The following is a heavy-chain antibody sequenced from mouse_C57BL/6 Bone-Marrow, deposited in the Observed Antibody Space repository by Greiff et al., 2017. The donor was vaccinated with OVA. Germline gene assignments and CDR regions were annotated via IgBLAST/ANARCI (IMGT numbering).Heavy chain of an antibody. J-gene: IGHJ1*03. CDR3: ARIRYSNYWYFDV. V-gene: IGHV1-72*01. Sequence: QVQLQQPGAELVKPGASVKLSCKASGYTFTSYWMHWVKQRPGRGLEWIGRIDPNSGGTKYNEKFKSKATLTVDKPSSTAYMQLSILTSEDSAVYYCARIRYSNYWYFDVWGTGTTVTVSS. CDR1: GYTFTSYW. CDR2: IDPNSGGT. D-gene: IGHD2-5*01.